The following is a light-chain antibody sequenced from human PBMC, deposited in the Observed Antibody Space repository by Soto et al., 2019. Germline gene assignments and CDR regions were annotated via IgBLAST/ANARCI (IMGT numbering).Light chain of an antibody. Sequence: ALAQPASVSGSPGQSITISCTGTSSNVGSYKLVSWYQQHPGKAPKLMIFEVNKRPSGVSNRFSGSKSGNTASLTISGLKVEDEADYYCCSSGGSPTYVFGTGTKVTV. CDR3: CSSGGSPTYV. CDR1: SSNVGSYKL. CDR2: EVN. V-gene: IGLV2-23*02. J-gene: IGLJ1*01.